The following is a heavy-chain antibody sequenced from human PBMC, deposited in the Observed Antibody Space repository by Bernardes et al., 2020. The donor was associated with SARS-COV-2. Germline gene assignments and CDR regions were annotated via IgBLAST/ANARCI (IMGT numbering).Heavy chain of an antibody. Sequence: GGSLRLSCSASGFTFSSYAMHWVRQAPGKGLEYVSAISSNGGSTYYADSVKGRFTISRDNSKNTLYLQMSSLRAEDTAVYYCVKSRGGYCSGGSCYPGRYFDYWGQGTLVTVSS. J-gene: IGHJ4*02. CDR1: GFTFSSYA. CDR3: VKSRGGYCSGGSCYPGRYFDY. CDR2: ISSNGGST. D-gene: IGHD2-15*01. V-gene: IGHV3-64D*06.